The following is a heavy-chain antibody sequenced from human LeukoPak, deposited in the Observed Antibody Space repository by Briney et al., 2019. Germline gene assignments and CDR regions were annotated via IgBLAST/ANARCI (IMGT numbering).Heavy chain of an antibody. CDR3: ARPLPTMIVVRPPHY. Sequence: GRSPRLSCAASGFTFSSYAMHWVRQAPGKGLEWVAVISYDGSNKYYADSVKGRFTISRDNSKNTLYLQMNSLRAEDTAVYYCARPLPTMIVVRPPHYWGQGTLVTVSS. V-gene: IGHV3-30-3*01. D-gene: IGHD3-22*01. J-gene: IGHJ4*02. CDR1: GFTFSSYA. CDR2: ISYDGSNK.